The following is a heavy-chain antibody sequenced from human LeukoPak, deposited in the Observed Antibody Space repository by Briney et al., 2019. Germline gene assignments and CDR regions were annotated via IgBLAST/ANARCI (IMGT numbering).Heavy chain of an antibody. Sequence: GGSLRLSCAASGFTFSSYAMSWVRQAPGKGLEWVSAISGSGGSTYYADSVKGRFTISRDNSKNTLYLQMNSLRAEDTAVYYCAKGSGSGSYYTLHDAFDIWGQGTMVTVSS. CDR3: AKGSGSGSYYTLHDAFDI. D-gene: IGHD3-10*01. V-gene: IGHV3-23*01. J-gene: IGHJ3*02. CDR1: GFTFSSYA. CDR2: ISGSGGST.